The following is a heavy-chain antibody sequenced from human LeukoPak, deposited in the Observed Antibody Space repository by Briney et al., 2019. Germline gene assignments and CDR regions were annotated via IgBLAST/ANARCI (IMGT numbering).Heavy chain of an antibody. Sequence: GGSLRLSCAASGFTIGPYAMYWVRQGPGRGLEWVSVIKADGSGTFYADSVRGRFTTSRDNTKNSLYLQMNSLTSEYTALYYCATWVFYHDLDFWGQGTTVIVSS. CDR2: IKADGSGT. J-gene: IGHJ6*02. CDR1: GFTIGPYA. D-gene: IGHD3-3*01. V-gene: IGHV3-43*02. CDR3: ATWVFYHDLDF.